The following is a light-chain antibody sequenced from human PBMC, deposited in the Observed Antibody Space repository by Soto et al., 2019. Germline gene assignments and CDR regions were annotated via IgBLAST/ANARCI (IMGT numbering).Light chain of an antibody. CDR2: DAS. CDR1: QSISTY. CDR3: QQSYMDPIT. J-gene: IGKJ5*01. Sequence: DIQMTQSPSSLSASVGNRVTITCRASQSISTYLNWYQKTPGKAPNILIYDASRLQSGVPSRFSGSGGGTDFTLSLSSVQPEDFETYFCQQSYMDPITFGQGTRLEIK. V-gene: IGKV1-39*01.